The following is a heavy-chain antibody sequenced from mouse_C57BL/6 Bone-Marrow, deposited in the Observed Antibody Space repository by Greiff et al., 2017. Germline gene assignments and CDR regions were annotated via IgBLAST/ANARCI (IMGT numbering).Heavy chain of an antibody. J-gene: IGHJ4*01. V-gene: IGHV1-64*01. Sequence: QVQLQQPGAELVKPGASVKLSCKASGYTFTSYWMHWVKQRPGQGLEWIGMIHPNSGSTNYNEKFKSKATLTVDKSSSTAYMQLSSLTSEDSAVYSGANDGFDYYCYYAMDYWGQGTSVTVSS. CDR2: IHPNSGST. CDR3: ANDGFDYYCYYAMDY. D-gene: IGHD2-4*01. CDR1: GYTFTSYW.